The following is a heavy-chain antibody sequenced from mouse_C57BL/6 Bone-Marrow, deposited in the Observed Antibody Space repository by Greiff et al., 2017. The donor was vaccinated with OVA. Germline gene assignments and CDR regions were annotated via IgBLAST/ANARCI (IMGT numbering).Heavy chain of an antibody. CDR1: GFTFTDYY. CDR2: IRNKANGYTT. V-gene: IGHV7-3*01. Sequence: EVQLVESGGGLVQPGGSLSLSCAASGFTFTDYYMSWVRQPPGKALEWLGFIRNKANGYTTEYSASVKGRFTISRDNSQSIIYLQMNALRAENSATYYCARFPHYYGSSYGYFDVWGTGTTVTVSS. D-gene: IGHD1-1*01. J-gene: IGHJ1*03. CDR3: ARFPHYYGSSYGYFDV.